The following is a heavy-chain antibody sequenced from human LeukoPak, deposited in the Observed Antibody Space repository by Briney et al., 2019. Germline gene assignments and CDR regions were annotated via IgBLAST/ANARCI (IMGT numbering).Heavy chain of an antibody. D-gene: IGHD5-18*01. CDR1: GFTFSSYE. CDR3: ARARQLWGTGVWYFDY. V-gene: IGHV3-48*03. J-gene: IGHJ4*02. CDR2: ISSSGSTI. Sequence: GGSLRLSCAASGFTFSSYEMNWVRQAPGKGLEWVSYISSSGSTIYYADSVKGRLTISRDNAKNSLYLQMNSLRAEDTAVYYCARARQLWGTGVWYFDYWGQGTLVTVSS.